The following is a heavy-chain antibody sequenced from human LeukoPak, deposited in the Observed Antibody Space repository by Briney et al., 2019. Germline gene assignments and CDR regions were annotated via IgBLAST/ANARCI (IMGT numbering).Heavy chain of an antibody. J-gene: IGHJ3*02. V-gene: IGHV1-8*03. CDR3: AARRLNDAFDI. CDR2: MNPNSGNT. CDR1: GYTFTSYD. D-gene: IGHD3-16*01. Sequence: ASVKVSCKASGYTFTSYDINWVQQATGQGLEWMGWMNPNSGNTGYAQKFQGRVTITRNTSISTAYMELSSLRSEDTAVYYCAARRLNDAFDIWGQGTMVTVSS.